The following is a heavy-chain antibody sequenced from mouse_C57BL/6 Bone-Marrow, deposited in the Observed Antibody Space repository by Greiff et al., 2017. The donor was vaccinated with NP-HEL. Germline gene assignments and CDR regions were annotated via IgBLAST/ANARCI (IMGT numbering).Heavy chain of an antibody. D-gene: IGHD2-5*01. V-gene: IGHV1-7*01. Sequence: QVQLQQSGAELAKPGASVKLSCKASGYTFTSYWMHWVKQRPGQGLEWIGYINPSSGYTKYNQKFKDKATLTADKSSSTAYMQVSSLTYEDSAVYYCAFYYSNPYYYAMDYWGQGTSVTVSS. CDR3: AFYYSNPYYYAMDY. CDR2: INPSSGYT. J-gene: IGHJ4*01. CDR1: GYTFTSYW.